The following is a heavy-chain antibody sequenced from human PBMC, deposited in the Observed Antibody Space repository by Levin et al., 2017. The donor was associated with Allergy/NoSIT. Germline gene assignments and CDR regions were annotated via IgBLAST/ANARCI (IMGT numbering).Heavy chain of an antibody. D-gene: IGHD2-21*01. Sequence: SQTLSLTCAVFGGSFSGHHWTWIRQTPGKGLEWIGEINHVGGTNYNPSLKSRVTISVDTSKNQFSLRLSSVTAADTAVYYCARSRTGAILFVYYYFMDVWGKGTTVTVSS. CDR3: ARSRTGAILFVYYYFMDV. CDR1: GGSFSGHH. CDR2: INHVGGT. V-gene: IGHV4-34*01. J-gene: IGHJ6*03.